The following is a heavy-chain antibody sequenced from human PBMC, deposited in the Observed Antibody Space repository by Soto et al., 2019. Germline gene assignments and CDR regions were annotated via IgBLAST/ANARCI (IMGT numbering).Heavy chain of an antibody. Sequence: GVLRLSCAASGFTFSDYYMSWIRQAPGKGLEWVSYISSSGSTIYYADSVKGRFTISRDNAKNSLYLQMNSLRAEDTAVYYCARSNQYSYGPRWNWFDPWGQGTLVTVSS. D-gene: IGHD5-18*01. CDR2: ISSSGSTI. J-gene: IGHJ5*02. CDR3: ARSNQYSYGPRWNWFDP. CDR1: GFTFSDYY. V-gene: IGHV3-11*01.